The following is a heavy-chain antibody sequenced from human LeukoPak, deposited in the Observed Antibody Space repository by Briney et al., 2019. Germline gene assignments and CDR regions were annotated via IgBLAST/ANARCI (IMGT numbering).Heavy chain of an antibody. V-gene: IGHV3-23*01. CDR2: ISGSDGRT. D-gene: IGHD3-22*01. Sequence: GGSLRLSCAASGFTFRTYPMSWVRQAPGKGLQWVSAISGSDGRTAYADSVKGRFTISRDNSKNTLYLQMNSLRVEDTAVYYCAKSHEDDSSGYYYSNFDYWGQGTLVTVSS. J-gene: IGHJ4*02. CDR1: GFTFRTYP. CDR3: AKSHEDDSSGYYYSNFDY.